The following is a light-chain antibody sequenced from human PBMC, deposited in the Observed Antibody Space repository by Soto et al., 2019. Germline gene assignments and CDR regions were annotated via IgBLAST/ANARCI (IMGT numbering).Light chain of an antibody. J-gene: IGLJ2*01. CDR1: SSDVGGYNY. CDR3: SSYAGSVL. CDR2: EVS. Sequence: QSALTQPPSASESPGQSVTISCTGTSSDVGGYNYVSWYQQHPGQAPKLIIYEVSKRPSGVPDRFSGSKSGNTASLTVSGLQADDEADYYCSSYAGSVLFGGGTKLTVL. V-gene: IGLV2-8*01.